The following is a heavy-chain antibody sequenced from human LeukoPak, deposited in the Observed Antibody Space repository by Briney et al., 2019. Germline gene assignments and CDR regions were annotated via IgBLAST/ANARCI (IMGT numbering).Heavy chain of an antibody. CDR3: ARGDKIFGVVTSDYYYYFYMDV. D-gene: IGHD3-3*01. CDR2: ILPVLGTP. CDR1: GGTFSRYT. J-gene: IGHJ6*03. V-gene: IGHV1-69*16. Sequence: ASVKVSCKASGGTFSRYTLSWVRQAPGQGLEWMGGILPVLGTPNYAQKFQGRVTITTDESTSTAYLELSSLKSDDTAVYYCARGDKIFGVVTSDYYYYFYMDVWGKGTSVIVSS.